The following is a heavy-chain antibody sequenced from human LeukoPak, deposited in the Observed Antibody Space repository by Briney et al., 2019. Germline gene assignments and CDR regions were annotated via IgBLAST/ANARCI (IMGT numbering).Heavy chain of an antibody. Sequence: GGSLRLSCAASGFTFSSYAMTWVRQAPGKGLEWVSVISGSGDTTYYADSVKGRFTISRDNSKNTLCLQMNSLRAEDTAVCFCARSRDGYKRFDSWGQGTLVTVSS. CDR2: ISGSGDTT. D-gene: IGHD5-24*01. CDR1: GFTFSSYA. J-gene: IGHJ4*02. V-gene: IGHV3-23*01. CDR3: ARSRDGYKRFDS.